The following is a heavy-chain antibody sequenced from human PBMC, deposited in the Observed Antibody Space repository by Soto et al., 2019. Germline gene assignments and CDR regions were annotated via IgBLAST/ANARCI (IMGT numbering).Heavy chain of an antibody. CDR1: GDSVSSNSAA. J-gene: IGHJ6*02. D-gene: IGHD3-3*01. CDR3: AREITIFGNRHYYYYATDV. Sequence: PSQTLSLTCASSGDSVSSNSAAWNWIRQSPSRGLEWLGRTYYRSKWYNDYAVSVKSRITINPDTSKNQFSLQLNSVTPEDTAVYYCAREITIFGNRHYYYYATDVWGQGPTVTVFS. CDR2: TYYRSKWYN. V-gene: IGHV6-1*01.